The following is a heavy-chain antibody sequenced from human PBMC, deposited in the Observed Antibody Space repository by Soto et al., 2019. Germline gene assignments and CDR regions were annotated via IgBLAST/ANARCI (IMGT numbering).Heavy chain of an antibody. J-gene: IGHJ5*02. Sequence: GGSLRLSCAASGFTFSNYWLNWVRQAPGKGLEWVANINQAGSEKYYVDSVKGRFTISRDNAENSLHLQMNSLRAEDTAVYYCARVEVAPGRLNWFEPWGEGNLVTVSS. CDR2: INQAGSEK. CDR1: GFTFSNYW. V-gene: IGHV3-7*01. D-gene: IGHD6-13*01. CDR3: ARVEVAPGRLNWFEP.